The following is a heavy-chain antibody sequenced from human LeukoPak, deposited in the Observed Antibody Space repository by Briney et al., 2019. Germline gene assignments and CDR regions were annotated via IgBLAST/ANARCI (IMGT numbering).Heavy chain of an antibody. V-gene: IGHV3-66*01. CDR2: IYSGGST. J-gene: IGHJ3*02. CDR1: GFTVSTNY. D-gene: IGHD5-12*01. Sequence: GGSLRLSCAASGFTVSTNYMSWVRQAPGKGLEWVSVIYSGGSTYYADSVKGRFAISRDNSKNTLYLQMNSLRAEDTAVYYCARVQGETLPTNAFDIWGQGTMVTVSS. CDR3: ARVQGETLPTNAFDI.